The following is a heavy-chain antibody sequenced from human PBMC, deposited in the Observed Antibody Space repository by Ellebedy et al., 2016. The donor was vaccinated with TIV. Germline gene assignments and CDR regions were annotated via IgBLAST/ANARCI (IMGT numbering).Heavy chain of an antibody. Sequence: GGSLRLSCAASGFNFLNAWMSWVRQAPGKGLEWVGRIKSNTDSGTADYAAPVKGRFTISRDNSTNTLYLQMDSLRAEDTAVNYCARPKTDSVVAPTAPDYWGQGTLVTVSS. CDR3: ARPKTDSVVAPTAPDY. V-gene: IGHV3-15*01. CDR2: IKSNTDSGTA. D-gene: IGHD2-2*01. CDR1: GFNFLNAW. J-gene: IGHJ4*02.